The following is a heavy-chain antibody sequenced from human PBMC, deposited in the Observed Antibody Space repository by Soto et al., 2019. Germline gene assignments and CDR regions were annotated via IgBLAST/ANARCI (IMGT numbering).Heavy chain of an antibody. CDR2: IKTDGSRT. Sequence: EAQLVQSGGGLVQPGGSMRLSCAASGFTFSNYWMHWVRQAPGEGLVWVSSIKTDGSRTPYADSVKGRFTISRDNAKNTLYLQMNSLRVEDTAVYYCARDEGVPMVQGFDNWGQGILVAVSS. D-gene: IGHD3-10*01. CDR1: GFTFSNYW. V-gene: IGHV3-74*03. J-gene: IGHJ4*02. CDR3: ARDEGVPMVQGFDN.